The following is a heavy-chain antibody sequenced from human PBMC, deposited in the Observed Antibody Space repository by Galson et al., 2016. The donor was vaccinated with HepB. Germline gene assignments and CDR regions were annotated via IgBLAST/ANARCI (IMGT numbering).Heavy chain of an antibody. CDR2: IDAGGSN. Sequence: ETLSLTCTVDGGSVVGYYWTWIRQSPGKRLEWIGEIDAGGSNTYNPSVKGRVTIALDRSTTSISLKLTSVTAADTGLYFCARGWAGFQVPLPPWGLGTLVTVTS. CDR3: ARGWAGFQVPLPP. V-gene: IGHV4-34*01. CDR1: GGSVVGYY. D-gene: IGHD2-15*01. J-gene: IGHJ5*02.